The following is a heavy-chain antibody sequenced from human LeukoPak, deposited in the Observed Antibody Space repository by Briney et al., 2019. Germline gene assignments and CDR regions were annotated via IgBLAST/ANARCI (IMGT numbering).Heavy chain of an antibody. J-gene: IGHJ6*03. CDR2: ISRNGGST. V-gene: IGHV3-64*01. Sequence: PRGSLRLSCSASGFTFSSSAMHCVRQARGKGLGYVSSISRNGGSTYYPTSVKGRFTNSRDNSKNELYLRMGSLRAEDMAVYYCARAVRGVNYYYMDVWGKGTTVTVSS. CDR3: ARAVRGVNYYYMDV. CDR1: GFTFSSSA. D-gene: IGHD3-10*01.